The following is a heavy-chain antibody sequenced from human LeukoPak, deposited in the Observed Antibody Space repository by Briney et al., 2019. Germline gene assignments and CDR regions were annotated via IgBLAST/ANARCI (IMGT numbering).Heavy chain of an antibody. Sequence: ASVKVSCKASGYTFTSYGVSWVRQAPGQGLEWMGWISAYNGNTNYAQKLQGRVTMTTDTSTSTAYMELRSLRSDDTAVYYCARFRVGIPAAISGFPGIWGQGTMVTVSS. D-gene: IGHD2-2*01. CDR1: GYTFTSYG. V-gene: IGHV1-18*01. J-gene: IGHJ3*02. CDR2: ISAYNGNT. CDR3: ARFRVGIPAAISGFPGI.